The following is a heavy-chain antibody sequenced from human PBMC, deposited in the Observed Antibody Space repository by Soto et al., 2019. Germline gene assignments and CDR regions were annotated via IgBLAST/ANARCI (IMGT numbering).Heavy chain of an antibody. CDR2: IKQDGSEK. D-gene: IGHD6-6*01. V-gene: IGHV3-7*01. J-gene: IGHJ6*02. CDR3: ARDARTYYYYYYGMDV. Sequence: LRLSCAASGFTFSSYWMSWVRQAPGKGLEWVANIKQDGSEKYYVDSVKGRFTISRDNAKNSLYLQMNSLRAEDTAVYYCARDARTYYYYYYGMDVWGQGTTVTVSS. CDR1: GFTFSSYW.